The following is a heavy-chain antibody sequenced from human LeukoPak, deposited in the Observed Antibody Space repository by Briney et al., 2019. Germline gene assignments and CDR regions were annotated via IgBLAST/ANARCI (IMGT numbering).Heavy chain of an antibody. CDR1: GFTFSSYW. Sequence: GGSLRLSCAASGFTFSSYWMHWVRQAPGKGLVWVSRIKSDGSTNYADSVKGRFTISRDNSKNTLYLQMNSLRAEDTAVYYCAKSDYYYDSSGYYYFDYWGQGTLVTVSS. D-gene: IGHD3-22*01. V-gene: IGHV3-74*01. CDR3: AKSDYYYDSSGYYYFDY. CDR2: IKSDGST. J-gene: IGHJ4*02.